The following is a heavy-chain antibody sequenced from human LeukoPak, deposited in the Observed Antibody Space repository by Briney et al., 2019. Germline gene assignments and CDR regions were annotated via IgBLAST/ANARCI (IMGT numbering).Heavy chain of an antibody. CDR2: INTNTGNP. CDR1: GYTFTSYA. J-gene: IGHJ4*02. Sequence: GGSLRLSCAASGYTFTSYAMNWVRQAPGQGLEWMGWINTNTGNPTYAQGFTGRFVFSLDTSVSTAYLQISSLKAEDTAVYYCARESGMVPRGFDYWGQGTLVTVSS. V-gene: IGHV7-4-1*02. D-gene: IGHD2-2*01. CDR3: ARESGMVPRGFDY.